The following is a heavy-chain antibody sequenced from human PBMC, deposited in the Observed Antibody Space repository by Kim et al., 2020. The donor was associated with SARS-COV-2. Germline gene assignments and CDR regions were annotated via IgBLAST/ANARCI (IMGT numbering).Heavy chain of an antibody. CDR2: IWYDGSDK. D-gene: IGHD3-10*01. Sequence: GGSLRLSCAASGYTFSNYAMHWVRQAPGKGLEWVAVIWYDGSDKYYVDSVKGRFTISKDNSKNTLYLQMNSLRADDTAIYYCARMYYGILDYYGQGTMVT. CDR1: GYTFSNYA. V-gene: IGHV3-33*01. CDR3: ARMYYGILDY. J-gene: IGHJ4*02.